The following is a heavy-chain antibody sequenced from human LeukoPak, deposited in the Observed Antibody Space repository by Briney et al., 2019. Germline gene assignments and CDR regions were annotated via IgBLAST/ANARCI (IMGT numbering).Heavy chain of an antibody. CDR1: GFTFSSNW. J-gene: IGHJ4*02. CDR2: ISGDGRST. D-gene: IGHD1-26*01. Sequence: PGVSLRLSCAASGFTFSSNWMHWVRQAPGKGLVWVSRISGDGRSTSYADSVKGRFTISRDNAKNTLYLQMNSLRAEDTAVYYCARAPWELDDWGQGTLVTVSS. CDR3: ARAPWELDD. V-gene: IGHV3-74*01.